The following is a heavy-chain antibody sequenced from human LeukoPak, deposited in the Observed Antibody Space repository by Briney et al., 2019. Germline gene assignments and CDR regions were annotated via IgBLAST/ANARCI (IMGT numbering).Heavy chain of an antibody. Sequence: GGSLRLSRAASGFTFSSYAMHWVRQAPGKGLEWVAVISYDGSNKYYADSVKGRFTISRDNSKNTLYLQMNSLRAEDTAVYYCAKVSICSSTSCSTSYFDYWGQGTLVTVSS. J-gene: IGHJ4*02. CDR1: GFTFSSYA. CDR3: AKVSICSSTSCSTSYFDY. D-gene: IGHD2-2*01. CDR2: ISYDGSNK. V-gene: IGHV3-30*04.